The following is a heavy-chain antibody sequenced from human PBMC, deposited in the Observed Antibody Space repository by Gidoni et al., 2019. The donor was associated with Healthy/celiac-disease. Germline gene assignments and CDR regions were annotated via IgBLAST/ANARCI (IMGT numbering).Heavy chain of an antibody. CDR1: GFTFSSYA. Sequence: EVQLLESGGGLVQPGGSLRLSCAASGFTFSSYALSWVRQAPGKGLGGVSAMSGSGGSTYYADSVKGRFTISRDNSKNTLYLQMNSLRAEDTAVYYCAKESYDYVWGSYRYTSGGMDVWGQGTTVTVSS. CDR2: MSGSGGST. J-gene: IGHJ6*02. CDR3: AKESYDYVWGSYRYTSGGMDV. D-gene: IGHD3-16*02. V-gene: IGHV3-23*01.